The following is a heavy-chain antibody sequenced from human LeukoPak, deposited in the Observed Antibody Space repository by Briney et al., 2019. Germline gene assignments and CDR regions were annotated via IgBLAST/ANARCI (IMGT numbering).Heavy chain of an antibody. CDR3: ASRHDVLRYFDWLLSLGSQFDP. CDR1: GGSISSGGYY. CDR2: IYYSGST. V-gene: IGHV4-31*03. D-gene: IGHD3-9*01. Sequence: PSQTLSLTCTVSGGSISSGGYYWSWIRQHPGKGLEWIGYIYYSGSTYYNPSLKSRVTISVDTSKNQFSLKLSSVTAADTAVYYCASRHDVLRYFDWLLSLGSQFDPWGQGTLVTVSS. J-gene: IGHJ5*02.